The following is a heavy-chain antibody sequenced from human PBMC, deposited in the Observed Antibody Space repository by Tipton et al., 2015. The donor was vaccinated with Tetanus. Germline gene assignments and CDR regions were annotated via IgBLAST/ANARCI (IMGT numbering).Heavy chain of an antibody. CDR1: GFTFRSYG. J-gene: IGHJ3*01. D-gene: IGHD7-27*01. CDR2: IWYDGSNK. Sequence: SLRLSCAASGFTFRSYGMHWVRQAPGKGLEWVALIWYDGSNKNYADSVKGRFTISRDNSKNTLYLQMNSLSAEDTAVYYCARLGRNSLGAFDVWGQGTLVSVSS. CDR3: ARLGRNSLGAFDV. V-gene: IGHV3-33*01.